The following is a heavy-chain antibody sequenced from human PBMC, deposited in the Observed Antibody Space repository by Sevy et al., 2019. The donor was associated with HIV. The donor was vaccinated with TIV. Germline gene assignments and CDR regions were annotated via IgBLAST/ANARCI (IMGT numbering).Heavy chain of an antibody. CDR1: GFIFSTYT. J-gene: IGHJ6*02. CDR2: ISGSGGST. V-gene: IGHV3-23*01. Sequence: GGSLRLSCAASGFIFSTYTMTWVRQAPGKGLEWVSGISGSGGSTYYADSLKGRFTIFRYNSKSTVHLQMNSLRAEDTAVYYCAKGDRTFYGLDVWGRGTTVTVSS. CDR3: AKGDRTFYGLDV. D-gene: IGHD2-15*01.